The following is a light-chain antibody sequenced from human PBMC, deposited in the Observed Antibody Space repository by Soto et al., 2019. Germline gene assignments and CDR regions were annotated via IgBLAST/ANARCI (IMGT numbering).Light chain of an antibody. CDR1: DLGSKL. V-gene: IGLV3-1*01. J-gene: IGLJ3*02. CDR2: QEN. CDR3: QAWDIRV. Sequence: SYELTQPPSMSVSPGQTATITCSGADLGSKLPCWNRQRPGQSPILVIYQENKRPSGIPERFSGSNSGNTATLTISGTQPMDEADYYCQAWDIRVFGGGTKLTVL.